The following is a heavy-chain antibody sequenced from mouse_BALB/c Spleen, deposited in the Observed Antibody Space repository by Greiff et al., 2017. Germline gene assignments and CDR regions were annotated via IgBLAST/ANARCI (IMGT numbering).Heavy chain of an antibody. J-gene: IGHJ4*01. D-gene: IGHD2-10*02. CDR1: GFTFSSFG. CDR2: ISSGSSTI. CDR3: AGAYGNYPYYAMDY. Sequence: EVKVVESGGGLVQPGGSRKLSCAASGFTFSSFGMHWVRQAPEKGLEWVAYISSGSSTIYYADTVKGRFTISRDNPKNTLFLQMTSLRSEDTAMYYCAGAYGNYPYYAMDYWGQGTSVTVSS. V-gene: IGHV5-17*02.